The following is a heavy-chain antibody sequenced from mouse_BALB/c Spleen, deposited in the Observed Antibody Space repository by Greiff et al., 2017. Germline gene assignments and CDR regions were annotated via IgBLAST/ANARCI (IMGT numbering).Heavy chain of an antibody. CDR2: INPSNGRT. V-gene: IGHV1S81*02. D-gene: IGHD1-1*01. Sequence: QVQLQQPGAELVKPGASVKLSCKASGYTFTSYWMHWVKQRPGQGLEWIGEINPSNGRTNYNEKFKSKATLTVDKSSSTAYMQLSSLTSEDSAVYYCARSDYGSTRFAYWGQGTLVTVSA. J-gene: IGHJ3*01. CDR1: GYTFTSYW. CDR3: ARSDYGSTRFAY.